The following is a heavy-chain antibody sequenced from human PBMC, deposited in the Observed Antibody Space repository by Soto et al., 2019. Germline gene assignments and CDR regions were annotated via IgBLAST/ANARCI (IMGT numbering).Heavy chain of an antibody. Sequence: QLQESGPGLVKPSETLSLTCTVSGDSISTSSDYWGWIRQSPGKGLEWIGTIYNSASSYYNPSLKSRVTISVDTSKNQFSLKLTSVTAADTALYYCARHRGPTGTDYWGQGTLVTVSS. CDR2: IYNSASS. J-gene: IGHJ4*02. V-gene: IGHV4-39*01. CDR1: GDSISTSSDY. D-gene: IGHD1-1*01. CDR3: ARHRGPTGTDY.